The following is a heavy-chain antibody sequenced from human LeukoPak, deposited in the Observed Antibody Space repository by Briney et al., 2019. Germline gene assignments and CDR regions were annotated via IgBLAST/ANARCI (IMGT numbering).Heavy chain of an antibody. J-gene: IGHJ4*02. CDR1: GYTFTGYY. Sequence: ASVKVSCKASGYTFTGYYMHWVRQAPGQGLEWMGWISAYNGNTNYAQKLQGRVTMTTDISTSTAYMELRSLRSDDTAVYYCARGPATGPFDYWGQGTLVTVSS. D-gene: IGHD1-26*01. CDR3: ARGPATGPFDY. CDR2: ISAYNGNT. V-gene: IGHV1-18*04.